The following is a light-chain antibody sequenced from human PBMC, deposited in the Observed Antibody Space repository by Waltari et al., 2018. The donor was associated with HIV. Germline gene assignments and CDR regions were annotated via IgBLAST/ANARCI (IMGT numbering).Light chain of an antibody. CDR2: AAS. V-gene: IGKV1-39*01. J-gene: IGKJ4*01. CDR3: QQSYSTPPVT. Sequence: IQMTQSPSSLSASVGDRVTITCRATQNIDNYLNWYQQKPGRAPKLLISAASSLQSGVPSRFSGSGSGTYFTLTISRLQAEDFATYYCQQSYSTPPVTFGGGTKVEIK. CDR1: QNIDNY.